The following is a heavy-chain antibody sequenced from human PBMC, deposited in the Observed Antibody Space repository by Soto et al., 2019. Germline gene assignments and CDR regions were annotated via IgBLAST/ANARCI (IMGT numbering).Heavy chain of an antibody. CDR2: IYHSGTT. CDR1: GGSISSGGYY. D-gene: IGHD2-2*01. Sequence: QVQLQESGPGLVKPSQTLSLTCTVSGGSISSGGYYWSWIRQHPGKGLEWIGYIYHSGTTYYNPSLTSRVTISVDTSKNHFSLKLTSVTAADTAVYYCARVRGTQLRGWFDPWCQGTLVTVSS. J-gene: IGHJ5*02. CDR3: ARVRGTQLRGWFDP. V-gene: IGHV4-31*03.